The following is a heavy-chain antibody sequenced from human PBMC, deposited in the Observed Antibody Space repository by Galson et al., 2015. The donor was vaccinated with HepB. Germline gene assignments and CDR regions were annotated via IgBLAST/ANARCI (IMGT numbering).Heavy chain of an antibody. Sequence: KVSCKGSGYSFTTYWIAWVRQMPGKGLEWMGIIYPGDSETRYSPSIQGQVTISADKSSSTAYLQWSTLKASDTAMYYCARWTLEVVIWGQGTPVTVS. CDR2: IYPGDSET. V-gene: IGHV5-51*01. J-gene: IGHJ4*02. CDR3: ARWTLEVVI. D-gene: IGHD3-3*01. CDR1: GYSFTTYW.